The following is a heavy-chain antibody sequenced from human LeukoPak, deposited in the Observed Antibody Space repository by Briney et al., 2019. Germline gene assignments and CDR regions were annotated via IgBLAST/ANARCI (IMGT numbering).Heavy chain of an antibody. Sequence: TGGSLRLSCAASGFTFSSYAMHWVRQAPGKGLEWVAVIYYDGSNKNYENSVKDRFTISRDNSKNTLYLQMNSLRAEDTAVYYCARDSIPSASGSYYFDNWGQGTLVTVSS. D-gene: IGHD3-10*01. V-gene: IGHV3-33*08. CDR1: GFTFSSYA. CDR3: ARDSIPSASGSYYFDN. CDR2: IYYDGSNK. J-gene: IGHJ4*02.